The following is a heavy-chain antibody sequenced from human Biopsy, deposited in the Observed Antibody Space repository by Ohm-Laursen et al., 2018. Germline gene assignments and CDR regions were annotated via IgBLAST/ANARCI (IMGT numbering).Heavy chain of an antibody. D-gene: IGHD4-11*01. V-gene: IGHV3-74*01. CDR2: IKRDGTTT. J-gene: IGHJ4*02. Sequence: SLRLSCAASGFTFSNYYMHWVRQAPGKGLIWVSRIKRDGTTTDYAESVKGRFTISRDNAKNTLYLQMNSLRAEDTAVYYCARGGFFAYSTFDYWGQGALVTVSS. CDR1: GFTFSNYY. CDR3: ARGGFFAYSTFDY.